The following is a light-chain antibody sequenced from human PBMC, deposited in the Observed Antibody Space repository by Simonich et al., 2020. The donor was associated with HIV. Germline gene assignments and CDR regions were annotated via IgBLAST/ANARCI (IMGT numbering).Light chain of an antibody. CDR2: LNSDGSH. V-gene: IGLV4-69*01. CDR3: QTWGTGIRV. J-gene: IGLJ3*02. CDR1: SGHSSYA. Sequence: QLVLTQSPSASASLGASVKLTCTLSSGHSSYAIAWHQQQPEKGPRYLMKLNSDGSHSKGDGIPVRFSGSSSGAERYLTTSSLQSEDEADYYCQTWGTGIRVFGGGTKLTVL.